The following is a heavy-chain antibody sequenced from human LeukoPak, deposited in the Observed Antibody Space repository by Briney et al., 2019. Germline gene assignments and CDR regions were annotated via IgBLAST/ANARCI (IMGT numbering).Heavy chain of an antibody. J-gene: IGHJ4*02. D-gene: IGHD3-10*01. CDR2: IILIFGTA. Sequence: SVKVSCKASGGTFSSYAISWVRQAPGQGLEWMGGIILIFGTANYAQKFQGRVTITADESTSTAYMELSILRSEDTAVYYCASGVVRYYYGSGSYPNFDYWGQGTLVTVSS. CDR1: GGTFSSYA. CDR3: ASGVVRYYYGSGSYPNFDY. V-gene: IGHV1-69*13.